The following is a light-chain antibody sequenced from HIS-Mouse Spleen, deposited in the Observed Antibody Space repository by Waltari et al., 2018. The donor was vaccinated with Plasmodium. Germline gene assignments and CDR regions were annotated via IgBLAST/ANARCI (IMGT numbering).Light chain of an antibody. Sequence: QSALTQPASVSGSPGQSITISCTGTCRDVGGSNYLPWYHQPPGKAPKLMIYDVSNRPSGVSNRFSGSKSGNTASLTISGLQAEDEADYYCSSYTSSSTWVFGGGTKLTVL. V-gene: IGLV2-14*03. CDR2: DVS. CDR3: SSYTSSSTWV. J-gene: IGLJ3*02. CDR1: CRDVGGSNY.